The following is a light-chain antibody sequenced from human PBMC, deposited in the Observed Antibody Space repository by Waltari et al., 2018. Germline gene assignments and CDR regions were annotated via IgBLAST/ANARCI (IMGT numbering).Light chain of an antibody. CDR2: ANT. J-gene: IGLJ2*01. Sequence: QSVLTQPPSLSGAPGQRVTISCTGSSSNLGAGYDIPWYQHLPGTAPKLLISANTNRPSGVPDRFSASKSGTSASLVITGLQAEDEADYYCQSYDTSLNVVFGGGTKLTVL. V-gene: IGLV1-40*01. CDR1: SSNLGAGYD. CDR3: QSYDTSLNVV.